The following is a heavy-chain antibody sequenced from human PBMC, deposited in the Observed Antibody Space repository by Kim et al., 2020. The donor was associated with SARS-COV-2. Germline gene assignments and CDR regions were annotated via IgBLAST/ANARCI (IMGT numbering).Heavy chain of an antibody. D-gene: IGHD4-17*01. CDR2: INHSGST. Sequence: SETLSLTCAVYGGSFSGYYWSWIRQPPGKGLEWIGEINHSGSTNYNPSLKSRVTISVDTSKNQFSLKLSSVTAEDTAVYYCARGTTVTTLFYYSYGMDV. J-gene: IGHJ6*01. V-gene: IGHV4-34*01. CDR1: GGSFSGYY. CDR3: ARGTTVTTLFYYSYGMDV.